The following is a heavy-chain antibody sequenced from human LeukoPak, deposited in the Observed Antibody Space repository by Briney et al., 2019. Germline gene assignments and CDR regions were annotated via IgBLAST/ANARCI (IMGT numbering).Heavy chain of an antibody. D-gene: IGHD1-26*01. CDR3: ARGLVGEGEFDP. Sequence: PGGSLRLSCAASGFTFSDYYMSWIRQAPGKGLEWVSYISSSSSYTNYTDSVKGRFTISRDNAKNSLYLQMNSLRAEDTAVYYCARGLVGEGEFDPWGQGTLVTVSS. V-gene: IGHV3-11*06. J-gene: IGHJ5*02. CDR2: ISSSSSYT. CDR1: GFTFSDYY.